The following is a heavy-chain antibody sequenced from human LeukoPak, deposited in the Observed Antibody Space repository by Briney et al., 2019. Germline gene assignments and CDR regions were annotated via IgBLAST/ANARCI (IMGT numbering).Heavy chain of an antibody. CDR3: AKGVSLWFGDTLYFDY. CDR2: LSGSGDSI. D-gene: IGHD3-10*01. Sequence: GGSLRLSCAASGFTFSRYAMSWVRQAPGKGLEWVSGLSGSGDSIYYADSVKGRFTVSRDNSKNTLYVQMNSLRAEDTAVYYCAKGVSLWFGDTLYFDYWGQGTLVTVSS. J-gene: IGHJ4*02. V-gene: IGHV3-23*01. CDR1: GFTFSRYA.